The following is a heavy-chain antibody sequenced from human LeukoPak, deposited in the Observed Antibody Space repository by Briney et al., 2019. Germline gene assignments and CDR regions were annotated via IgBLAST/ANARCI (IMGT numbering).Heavy chain of an antibody. CDR3: ARDSLVGATNLDY. J-gene: IGHJ4*02. Sequence: ASVKVSCKASGGTFSSYAISWVRQTPGQGLEWMGWISAYNGNTNYAQKLQGRVTMTTDTSTSTAYMELRSLRSDDTAVYYCARDSLVGATNLDYWGQGTLVTVSS. D-gene: IGHD1-26*01. V-gene: IGHV1-18*01. CDR2: ISAYNGNT. CDR1: GGTFSSYA.